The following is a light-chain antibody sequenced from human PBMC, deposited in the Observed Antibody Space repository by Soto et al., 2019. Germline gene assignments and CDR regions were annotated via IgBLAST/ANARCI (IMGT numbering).Light chain of an antibody. J-gene: IGKJ5*01. CDR1: QSVSSSS. V-gene: IGKV3-20*01. CDR2: STS. CDR3: QQYGSSWIT. Sequence: EIVLTQSPGTLSLSPGERATLSCRASQSVSSSSLACNQQKPGQAPGLLIYSTSSRATGIPDRFSGSGSGTDFTLTISRLEPEDFAVYYCQQYGSSWITFGQGTRLEIK.